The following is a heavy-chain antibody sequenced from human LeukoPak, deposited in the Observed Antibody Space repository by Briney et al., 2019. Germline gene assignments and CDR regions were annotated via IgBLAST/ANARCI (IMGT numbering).Heavy chain of an antibody. D-gene: IGHD3-10*01. CDR2: IYYSGST. V-gene: IGHV4-59*12. CDR1: GGSISSYY. Sequence: PSETLSLTCTVSGGSISSYYWSWLRQPPGKGLEWIGYIYYSGSTNYNPPLKSRVTISVDTSKNQFSLKLSSVTAADTAVYYCARGQYGSGSYKGNYFDYWGQGTLVTVSS. CDR3: ARGQYGSGSYKGNYFDY. J-gene: IGHJ4*02.